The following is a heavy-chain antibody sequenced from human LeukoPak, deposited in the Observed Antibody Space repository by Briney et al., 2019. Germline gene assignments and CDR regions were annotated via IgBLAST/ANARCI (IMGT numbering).Heavy chain of an antibody. V-gene: IGHV4-31*03. CDR3: ARGSYDYGDYLAYWFDP. D-gene: IGHD4-17*01. Sequence: SQTLSLTCTVSGGSISSGGYSWSWIRQHPGKGLEWIGYIYYSGSTYYNPSLKSRVTISVDTSKNQFSLKLSSVTAADTAVYYCARGSYDYGDYLAYWFDPWGQGTLVTVSS. CDR1: GGSISSGGYS. CDR2: IYYSGST. J-gene: IGHJ5*02.